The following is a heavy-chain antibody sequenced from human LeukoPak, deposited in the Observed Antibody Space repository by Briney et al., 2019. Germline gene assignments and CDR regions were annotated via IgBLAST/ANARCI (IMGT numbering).Heavy chain of an antibody. V-gene: IGHV1-2*02. J-gene: IGHJ4*02. CDR3: ARDLPPYYFDY. CDR2: INPNSGGT. Sequence: GASVKVSCKASGYTFTGYYMHWVRQAPGQGLEWMGWINPNSGGTNYAQKFQGRVTITADKSTSTAYMDLSSLRSEDTAVYYCARDLPPYYFDYWGQGTLVTVSS. CDR1: GYTFTGYY.